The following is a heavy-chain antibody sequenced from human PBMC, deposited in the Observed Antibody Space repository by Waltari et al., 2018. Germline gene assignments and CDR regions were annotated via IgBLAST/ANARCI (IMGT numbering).Heavy chain of an antibody. J-gene: IGHJ4*02. V-gene: IGHV4-34*01. CDR1: GGSFSGYY. Sequence: QVQLQQWGAGLLKPSETLSLTCAVYGGSFSGYYWSWIRQPPAKGLEWIGEINHSGSNNYNPSVKRQVTISVDTYKTQFSLKLISVTVADTAVYYFARASHRVAYDYWGQGTLVTVSS. D-gene: IGHD5-12*01. CDR2: INHSGSN. CDR3: ARASHRVAYDY.